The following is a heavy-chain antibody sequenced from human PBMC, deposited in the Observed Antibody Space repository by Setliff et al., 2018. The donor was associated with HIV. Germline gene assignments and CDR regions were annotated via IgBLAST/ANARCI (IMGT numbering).Heavy chain of an antibody. D-gene: IGHD6-13*01. CDR2: INHNGNT. V-gene: IGHV4-34*09. CDR1: GGSFSASY. J-gene: IGHJ4*02. Sequence: SETLSLTCAVYGGSFSASYWSWVRQTPGKGLEWLGEINHNGNTDYNPSLKSRVSISVDTSKNQFSLKVSSVTVADTAVYYCARDRAGIAFDWGQGTLVTVSS. CDR3: ARDRAGIAFD.